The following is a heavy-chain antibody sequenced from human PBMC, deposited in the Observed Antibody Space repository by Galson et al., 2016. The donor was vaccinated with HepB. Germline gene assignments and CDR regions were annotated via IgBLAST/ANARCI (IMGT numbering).Heavy chain of an antibody. CDR3: ARDTGWNDQFDY. D-gene: IGHD1-1*01. V-gene: IGHV3-30*04. CDR2: TSFDGSDK. Sequence: SLRLSCAASGFPFSSYAVHWVRQAPGKGLEWVAVTSFDGSDKYYPYSVKGRFTVSRDNARNTLFLQMSSFRAEDTAVYYCARDTGWNDQFDYWGQGTLVTVSS. J-gene: IGHJ4*02. CDR1: GFPFSSYA.